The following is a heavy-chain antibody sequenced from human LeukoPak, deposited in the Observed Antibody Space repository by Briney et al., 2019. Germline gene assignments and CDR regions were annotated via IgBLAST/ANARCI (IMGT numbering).Heavy chain of an antibody. CDR3: ARGLLGIPAAIL. V-gene: IGHV1-69*13. D-gene: IGHD2-2*02. CDR2: IIPIFGTA. Sequence: ASVKVSCKASGGTFSSYAISWVRQATGQGLEWMGGIIPIFGTANYAQKFQGRVTITADESTSTAYMELSSLRSEGTAVYYCARGLLGIPAAILWGQGTLVTVSS. J-gene: IGHJ4*02. CDR1: GGTFSSYA.